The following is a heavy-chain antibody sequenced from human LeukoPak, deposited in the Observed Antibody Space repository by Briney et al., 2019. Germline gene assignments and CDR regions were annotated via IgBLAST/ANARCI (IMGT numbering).Heavy chain of an antibody. CDR2: ISSSSSTI. CDR3: ARADSSGYYPPDY. V-gene: IGHV3-48*04. D-gene: IGHD3-22*01. Sequence: GGSLRLSCAASGFTFSSYSMNWVRQAPGKGLEWVSYISSSSSTIYYADSVKGRFTISRDNAKNSLYLQMNSLRAEDTAVYYCARADSSGYYPPDYWGQGTLVTVSS. J-gene: IGHJ4*02. CDR1: GFTFSSYS.